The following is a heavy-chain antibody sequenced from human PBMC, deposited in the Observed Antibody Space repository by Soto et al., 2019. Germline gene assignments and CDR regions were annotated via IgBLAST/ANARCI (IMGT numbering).Heavy chain of an antibody. D-gene: IGHD3-22*01. J-gene: IGHJ4*02. CDR1: GYSFSRYW. CDR3: ARDTFSGDSSGPHY. Sequence: PGESLKISCKGSGYSFSRYWIARVRQTPGKGLEWMGLIYPGDSDTRYSPSFQGQVTISADKSITTAYLQWSSLKASDTAIYYCARDTFSGDSSGPHYWGQGTLVTVSS. V-gene: IGHV5-51*01. CDR2: IYPGDSDT.